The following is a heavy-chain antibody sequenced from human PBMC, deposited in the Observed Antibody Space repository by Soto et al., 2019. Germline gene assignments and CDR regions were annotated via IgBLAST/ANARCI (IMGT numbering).Heavy chain of an antibody. CDR1: GGTFSSYA. CDR2: IIPIFGTA. D-gene: IGHD3-3*01. V-gene: IGHV1-69*01. Sequence: QVQLVQSGAEVKKPGSSVKVSCKASGGTFSSYAISWVRQAPGQGLEWMGGIIPIFGTANYAQKFQGRVTITADESTSTAYMELSSLRSEDTAMYYCARAPSSYYDFWSGYGAFDPWGQGTLVTVSS. CDR3: ARAPSSYYDFWSGYGAFDP. J-gene: IGHJ5*02.